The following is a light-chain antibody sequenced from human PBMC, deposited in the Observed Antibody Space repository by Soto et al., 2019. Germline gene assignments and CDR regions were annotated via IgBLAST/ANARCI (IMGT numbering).Light chain of an antibody. V-gene: IGLV6-57*04. J-gene: IGLJ2*01. CDR2: EDH. CDR3: QSYDSTNVV. Sequence: NFMLTQPHSMSASPGKTVTISCTRSSGSIASNDVQWYQQRPGSAPTTVIYEDHQRPSGVPDRFSGSIDSSSNSASLTISGLQTEDEADYYCQSYDSTNVVFGGGTKLTVL. CDR1: SGSIASND.